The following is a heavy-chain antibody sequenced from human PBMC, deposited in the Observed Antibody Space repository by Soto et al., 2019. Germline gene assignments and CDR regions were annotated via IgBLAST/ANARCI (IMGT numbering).Heavy chain of an antibody. V-gene: IGHV3-23*01. J-gene: IGHJ4*02. CDR3: AKRRGAGGHFDY. CDR2: VSIGGST. Sequence: PGCSLRLSCAASGFTFSSYAMGWVRQGPGKGLEWVAVVSIGGSTHYADSVRGRFTISRDNSKNTLSLQMNSLTAEDTAVYFCAKRRGAGGHFDYWGQGALVTVSS. CDR1: GFTFSSYA. D-gene: IGHD2-15*01.